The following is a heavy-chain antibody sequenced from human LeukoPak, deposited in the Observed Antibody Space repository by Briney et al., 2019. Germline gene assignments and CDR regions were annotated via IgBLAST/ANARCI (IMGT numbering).Heavy chain of an antibody. CDR2: IYYSGST. V-gene: IGHV4-59*01. D-gene: IGHD5-18*01. CDR1: VRLISSYY. J-gene: IGHJ6*02. Sequence: PSETLSLTCTVSVRLISSYYWSWIRQPPGKGLEWIGFIYYSGSTNYSPSLKSRVTISVDTSKNQFSLKLSSVTAADTAVYYCAIAFVDTAMGPYYYYGMDVWGQGTTVTVSS. CDR3: AIAFVDTAMGPYYYYGMDV.